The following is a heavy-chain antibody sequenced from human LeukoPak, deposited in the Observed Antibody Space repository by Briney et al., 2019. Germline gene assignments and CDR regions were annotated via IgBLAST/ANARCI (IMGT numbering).Heavy chain of an antibody. CDR3: AREATTPFDY. CDR1: GYTFTSYG. CDR2: ISAYNGNT. V-gene: IGHV1-18*01. Sequence: ASVKVSCKTSGYTFTSYGISWVRQAPGQGREWMGWISAYNGNTKYVQKFQGRVTMTTDTSTSTAYMELRSLSSDDTAVYYCAREATTPFDYWGQGTLVTVSS. J-gene: IGHJ4*02. D-gene: IGHD5-24*01.